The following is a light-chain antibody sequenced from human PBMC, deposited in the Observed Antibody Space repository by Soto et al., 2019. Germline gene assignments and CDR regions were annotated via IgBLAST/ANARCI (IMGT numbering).Light chain of an antibody. V-gene: IGKV3-20*01. Sequence: ENVLTQSPGTLSLSPGERATLSCRASQSVTSTYLAWYQQKTGQAPRLLIYRASSRATGIADRFSGSGSGTDFTLTIGRLEPEDSAVYYCHQYGSAPWTFGQGTKVEIK. J-gene: IGKJ1*01. CDR1: QSVTSTY. CDR2: RAS. CDR3: HQYGSAPWT.